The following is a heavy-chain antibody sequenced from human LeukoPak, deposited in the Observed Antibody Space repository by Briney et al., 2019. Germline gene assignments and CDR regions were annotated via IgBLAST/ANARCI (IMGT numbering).Heavy chain of an antibody. CDR2: IYTSGST. CDR1: GGSISSYY. D-gene: IGHD3-10*01. V-gene: IGHV4-4*07. J-gene: IGHJ3*02. CDR3: ARDIWFGELYAFDI. Sequence: SETLSLTCTVSGGSISSYYWSWIRQPAGKGLEWIGRIYTSGSTNYNPSLKSRVTMSVDTSKNQFSLKLSSVTAADTAVYCCARDIWFGELYAFDIWGQGTMVTVSS.